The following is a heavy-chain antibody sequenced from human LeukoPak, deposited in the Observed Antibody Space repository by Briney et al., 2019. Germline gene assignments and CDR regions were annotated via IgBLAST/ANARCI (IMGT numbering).Heavy chain of an antibody. Sequence: GGSLRLSCAASGFTFSSDSMNWVRQAPGKGLEWVSSISSSSSYIYYADSVKGRFTISRDNAKNSLYLQMNSLRAEDTAVYYCARDRVVGAGRNDYWGQGTLVTVSS. V-gene: IGHV3-21*01. CDR1: GFTFSSDS. D-gene: IGHD1-26*01. CDR3: ARDRVVGAGRNDY. CDR2: ISSSSSYI. J-gene: IGHJ4*02.